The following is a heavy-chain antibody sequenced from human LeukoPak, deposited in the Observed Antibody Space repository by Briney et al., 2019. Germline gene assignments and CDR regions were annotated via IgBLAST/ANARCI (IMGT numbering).Heavy chain of an antibody. CDR3: ARIYGSYYYMDV. V-gene: IGHV4-34*01. D-gene: IGHD4-17*01. J-gene: IGHJ6*03. CDR1: GGSISNYY. CDR2: INHSGST. Sequence: SETLSLTCTVSGGSISNYYWSWIRQPPGKGLEWIGEINHSGSTNYNPSLKSRVTISVDTSKNQFSLRLTSVTAADTAVYYCARIYGSYYYMDVWGKGTTVTISS.